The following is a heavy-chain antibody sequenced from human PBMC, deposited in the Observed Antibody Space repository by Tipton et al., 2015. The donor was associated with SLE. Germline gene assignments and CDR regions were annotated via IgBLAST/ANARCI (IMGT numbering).Heavy chain of an antibody. Sequence: TLSLTCTVSGGSISSGDYYWSWIRQPPGKGLEWIGYIYYSGSTYYNPSLKSRVTISVDTSKNQFSLKLSSVTAADTAVYYCACSQGFMITFGGVAPFDYWGQVTLLSVSS. J-gene: IGHJ4*02. V-gene: IGHV4-30-4*01. D-gene: IGHD3-16*01. CDR2: IYYSGST. CDR3: ACSQGFMITFGGVAPFDY. CDR1: GGSISSGDYY.